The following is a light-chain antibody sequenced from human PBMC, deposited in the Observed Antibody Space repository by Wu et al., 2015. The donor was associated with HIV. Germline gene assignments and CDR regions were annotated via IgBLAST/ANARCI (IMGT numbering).Light chain of an antibody. CDR1: ENINSW. J-gene: IGKJ1*01. V-gene: IGKV1-5*03. CDR3: QQYNSYTWT. CDR2: KSS. Sequence: DIQMTQSPSTLSASVGDGVTITCRASENINSWLAWYQQKPGNAPKLLIYKSSSLESGVPSRFSGSGSGTEFTLTISSLQSDDFATYYCQQYNSYTWTFGQGTKVEIK.